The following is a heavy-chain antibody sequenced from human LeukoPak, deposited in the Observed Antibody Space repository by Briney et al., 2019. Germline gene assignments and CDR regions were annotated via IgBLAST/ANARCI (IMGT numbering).Heavy chain of an antibody. J-gene: IGHJ4*02. CDR3: ARVQRGIAVALDY. Sequence: GGSLRLSCSASGFTFSTYSMNWVRQAPGKGLEWVSYISTTGSSIYYADSVKGRFTISRDSVKNLLYLQMNSLRAEDTAVYYCARVQRGIAVALDYWGQGTLATVSS. CDR2: ISTTGSSI. D-gene: IGHD6-19*01. V-gene: IGHV3-48*04. CDR1: GFTFSTYS.